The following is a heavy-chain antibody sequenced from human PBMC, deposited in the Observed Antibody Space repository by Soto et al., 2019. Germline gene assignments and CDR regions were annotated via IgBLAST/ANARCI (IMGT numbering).Heavy chain of an antibody. CDR2: VNAYNGNT. J-gene: IGHJ4*02. CDR1: GYTFTSYG. CDR3: AREAVSGRTGFDY. D-gene: IGHD6-19*01. V-gene: IGHV1-18*01. Sequence: ASVKVSCKASGYTFTSYGISWVRQDPGQGLEWMGWVNAYNGNTNYAQKFQGRVTMTTDTSTSAAYMELRSLRSDDTAVYYCAREAVSGRTGFDYWGQGTLVTVSS.